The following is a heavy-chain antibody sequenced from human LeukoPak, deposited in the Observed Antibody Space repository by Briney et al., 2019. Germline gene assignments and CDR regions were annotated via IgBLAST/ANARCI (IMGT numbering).Heavy chain of an antibody. D-gene: IGHD3-22*01. CDR2: IYYSGST. Sequence: SETLSLTCTVSGGSISSYYWSWIRQPPGKGLEWIGYIYYSGSTNHNPSLKSRVTISVDTSKNQFSLKLSSVTAADTAVYYCARHSYYDSSGYSDYWGQGTLVTVSS. CDR1: GGSISSYY. CDR3: ARHSYYDSSGYSDY. J-gene: IGHJ4*02. V-gene: IGHV4-59*08.